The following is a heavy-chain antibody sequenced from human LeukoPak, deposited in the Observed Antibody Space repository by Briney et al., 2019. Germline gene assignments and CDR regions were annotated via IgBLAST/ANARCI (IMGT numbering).Heavy chain of an antibody. V-gene: IGHV3-21*01. Sequence: GGSLRLSCAASGFAFSSYTMNWVRQAPGKGLEWVSSISGSTNYIYFADSVKGRFTISRDNAKNSLYLQMNSLRAEDTAVYYCASLPVGVDYWGQGTLVTVSS. CDR2: ISGSTNYI. CDR1: GFAFSSYT. J-gene: IGHJ4*02. CDR3: ASLPVGVDY. D-gene: IGHD1-26*01.